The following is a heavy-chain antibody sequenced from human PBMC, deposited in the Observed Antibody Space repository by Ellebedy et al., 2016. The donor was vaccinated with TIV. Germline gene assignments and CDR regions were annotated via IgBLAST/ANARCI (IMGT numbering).Heavy chain of an antibody. CDR2: LRSSGTPT. CDR3: VNDWLIDTFDV. V-gene: IGHV3-30*02. Sequence: GGSLRLSCSASGFTFSDYGMHWVRQAPGKGLEWVAFLRSSGTPTYYSESVKGRFTISRDNSRNTLYLQMNNLRTADTALYYCVNDWLIDTFDVWGQGTMVTVSS. J-gene: IGHJ3*01. CDR1: GFTFSDYG. D-gene: IGHD5-12*01.